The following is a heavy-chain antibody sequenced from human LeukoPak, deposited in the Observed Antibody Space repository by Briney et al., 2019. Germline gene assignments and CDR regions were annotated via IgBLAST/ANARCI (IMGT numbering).Heavy chain of an antibody. D-gene: IGHD2-2*01. CDR2: FDPEDGET. Sequence: APVKVSCKVSGYTLTELSMHWVRQAPGKGLEWMGGFDPEDGETIYAQKFQGRVTMTEDTSTDTAYMELSSLRSEDTAVYYCATRFSRSPEPAATAHAFDIWGQGTMVTVSS. CDR1: GYTLTELS. CDR3: ATRFSRSPEPAATAHAFDI. J-gene: IGHJ3*02. V-gene: IGHV1-24*01.